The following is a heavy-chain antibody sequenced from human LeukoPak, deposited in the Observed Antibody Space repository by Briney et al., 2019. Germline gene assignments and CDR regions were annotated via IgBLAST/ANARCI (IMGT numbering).Heavy chain of an antibody. CDR2: IKQDGSEK. CDR1: GFTFSSYG. Sequence: GGSLRLSCAASGFTFSSYGMSWVRQAPGKGLEWVANIKQDGSEKYYVDSVKGRFTISRDNAKNSLYLQMNSLRAEDTAVYYCAREGRYYYDSSGYLYWGQGTLVTVSS. V-gene: IGHV3-7*01. D-gene: IGHD3-22*01. J-gene: IGHJ4*02. CDR3: AREGRYYYDSSGYLY.